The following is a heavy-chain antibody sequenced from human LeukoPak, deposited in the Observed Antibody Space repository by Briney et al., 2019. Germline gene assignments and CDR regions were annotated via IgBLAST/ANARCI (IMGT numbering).Heavy chain of an antibody. CDR1: GGTFSSYA. V-gene: IGHV1-69*01. Sequence: SVKVSCKASGGTFSSYAISWVRQAPGQGLEWMGGIIPIFGTANYAQKFQGRVTITADESTSTAYMELSSLRSEDTAVYYCARGYSSSWTDAFDIWGQGQWSPSLQ. D-gene: IGHD6-13*01. CDR3: ARGYSSSWTDAFDI. CDR2: IIPIFGTA. J-gene: IGHJ3*02.